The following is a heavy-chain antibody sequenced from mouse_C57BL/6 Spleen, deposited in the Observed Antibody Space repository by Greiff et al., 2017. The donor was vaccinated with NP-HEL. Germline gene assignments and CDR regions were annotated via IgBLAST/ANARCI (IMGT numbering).Heavy chain of an antibody. J-gene: IGHJ2*01. CDR1: GYTFTGYW. CDR3: ASGTGTFDY. CDR2: ILPGSGST. D-gene: IGHD4-1*01. V-gene: IGHV1-9*01. Sequence: QVQLQQSGAELMKPGASVKLSCKATGYTFTGYWIEWVKQRPGHGLEWIGEILPGSGSTNYNEKFKGKATFTADTSSNTAYMQLSRLTTEDSAIYYCASGTGTFDYWGQGTTLTVSS.